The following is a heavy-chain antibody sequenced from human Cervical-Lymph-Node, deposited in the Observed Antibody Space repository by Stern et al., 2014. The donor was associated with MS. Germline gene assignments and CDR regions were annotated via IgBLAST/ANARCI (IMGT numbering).Heavy chain of an antibody. V-gene: IGHV5-51*01. D-gene: IGHD3-16*02. CDR1: GYRFTNYW. CDR2: ICPGDSDA. J-gene: IGHJ3*02. CDR3: ARLVAPGGDAFDI. Sequence: EVQLVQSGGEMKKPGESLQISCQGSGYRFTNYWIGWVRQMPGKGLEWMGIICPGDSDARDSPSFRGQVTISAAKSINTAYLKWTSLRASDTAIYYCARLVAPGGDAFDIWGQGTWVIVSS.